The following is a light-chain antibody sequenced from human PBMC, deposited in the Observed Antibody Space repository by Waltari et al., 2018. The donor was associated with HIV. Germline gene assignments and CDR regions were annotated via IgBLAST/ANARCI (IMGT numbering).Light chain of an antibody. Sequence: QSVLTQPPSASGTPGQRVTISCSGRNSNIGSNSVSWYQQVPGTAPKLLIYGNSQRPSGGPDRFSGSKSGNSASLAISGLRSEDEADYYCAAWDDSVNGDVIFGGGTKLTVL. J-gene: IGLJ2*01. CDR1: NSNIGSNS. CDR3: AAWDDSVNGDVI. V-gene: IGLV1-44*01. CDR2: GNS.